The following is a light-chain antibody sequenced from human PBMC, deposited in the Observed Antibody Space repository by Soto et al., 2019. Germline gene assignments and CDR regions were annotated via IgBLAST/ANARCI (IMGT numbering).Light chain of an antibody. CDR1: SSDVGGYSY. Sequence: QSALTQPASVSGSPGQSVTIYCTGTSSDVGGYSYVSWYQQHPGKAPTLMIYEVNYRPSGVSDRFSGSKSGNTASLTISGLQAEDEADYYCSSYTNSTTLVVFGGGTKVTVL. CDR3: SSYTNSTTLVV. J-gene: IGLJ2*01. V-gene: IGLV2-14*01. CDR2: EVN.